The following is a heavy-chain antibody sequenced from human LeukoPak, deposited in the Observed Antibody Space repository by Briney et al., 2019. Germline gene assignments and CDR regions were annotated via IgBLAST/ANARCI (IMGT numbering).Heavy chain of an antibody. J-gene: IGHJ4*02. D-gene: IGHD6-19*01. CDR3: ARAFSSGWYPYSIGGLWFDY. CDR2: IYYTGST. V-gene: IGHV4-59*01. CDR1: GGSINSYY. Sequence: SETLSLTCTVSGGSINSYYWSWIRQPPGKGLEWIGYIYYTGSTNYNPSLKSRVTISVDTSKNQFSLKLSSVTAADTAVYYCARAFSSGWYPYSIGGLWFDYWGQGTLVTVSS.